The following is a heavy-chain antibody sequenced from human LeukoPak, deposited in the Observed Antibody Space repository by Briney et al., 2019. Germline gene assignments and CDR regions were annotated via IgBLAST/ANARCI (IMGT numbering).Heavy chain of an antibody. D-gene: IGHD6-19*01. CDR3: ARCKGGWSDHYYGLDV. CDR2: IYANGST. J-gene: IGHJ6*02. CDR1: GFTLRVNY. Sequence: GGSLRLSCAASGFTLRVNYMTWVRQAPGKGLEWVSVIYANGSTYYPDSVQGRFTISRDNSKSSLYLQMNSLRAEDTAVYYCARCKGGWSDHYYGLDVWGQGTPVTVSS. V-gene: IGHV3-53*01.